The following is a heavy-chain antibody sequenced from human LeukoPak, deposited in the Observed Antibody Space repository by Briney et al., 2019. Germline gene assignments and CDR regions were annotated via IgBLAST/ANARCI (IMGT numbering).Heavy chain of an antibody. CDR3: ARDGIYGSGSYYEIIWFDP. D-gene: IGHD3-10*01. CDR2: INPNSGGT. Sequence: GASVKVSCKASGYTFTGYYMHWVRQATGQGLEWMGCINPNSGGTNYAQKFQGRVTMTRDTSISTAYMELSRLRSDDTAVYYCARDGIYGSGSYYEIIWFDPWGGGTLVTVFS. CDR1: GYTFTGYY. J-gene: IGHJ5*02. V-gene: IGHV1-2*02.